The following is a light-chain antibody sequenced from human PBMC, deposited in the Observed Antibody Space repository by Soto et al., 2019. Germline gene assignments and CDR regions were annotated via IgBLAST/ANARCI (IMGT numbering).Light chain of an antibody. Sequence: IQLTQSPSFLSASVGDRVTITCRASQSISSWLAWYQQKPGKAPKLLIYGASSLQSGVPSRFAGSGSGTDFTLTISSLQPEDSASYFCLQDHNYFWTFGQGTKVDI. CDR1: QSISSW. J-gene: IGKJ1*01. CDR3: LQDHNYFWT. CDR2: GAS. V-gene: IGKV1-6*01.